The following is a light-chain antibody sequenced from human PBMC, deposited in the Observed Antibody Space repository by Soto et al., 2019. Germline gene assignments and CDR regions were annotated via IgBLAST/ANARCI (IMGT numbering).Light chain of an antibody. CDR2: DAS. CDR3: QQYYKWPLT. Sequence: IMMSQFPVILSVSPGERATLSCRASQSVGINLAWYQQRPGQAPRLLIYDASSRATGAPARFSGSGSGTDFTLTISSLQSEDFAAYYCQQYYKWPLTFGGGTKVEIK. V-gene: IGKV3-15*01. J-gene: IGKJ4*01. CDR1: QSVGIN.